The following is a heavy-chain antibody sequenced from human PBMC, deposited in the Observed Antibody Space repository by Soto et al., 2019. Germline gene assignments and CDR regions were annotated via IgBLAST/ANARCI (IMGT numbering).Heavy chain of an antibody. CDR1: GGTFSSYV. CDR2: VIPILGQA. V-gene: IGHV1-69*01. D-gene: IGHD3-10*01. J-gene: IGHJ4*02. CDR3: ARSGGVGASPGTDF. Sequence: QLVQSGAEVKKPGSSVKISCKASGGTFSSYVISWLRQAPGQGLEWMGGVIPILGQAYYAPNLQGRVTITADGSTRKGYMELNRLTSADNAVLFWARSGGVGASPGTDFWGQGTLVTVSS.